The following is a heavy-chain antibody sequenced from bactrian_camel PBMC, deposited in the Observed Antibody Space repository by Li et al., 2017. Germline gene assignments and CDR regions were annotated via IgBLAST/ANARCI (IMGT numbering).Heavy chain of an antibody. J-gene: IGHJ4*01. Sequence: VQLVESGGGSVQPGGSLNVSCTASGFTTGLTLESKCMGWFRQGEGKEREGVAVIHRFGMVIYADSVKGRFTISRDTATNTMYLQMNSLKPEDTAMYYCAADDGLVRKAPLQYKSYNYWGQGTQVTVS. CDR2: IHRFGMV. CDR1: GFTTGLTLESKC. V-gene: IGHV3S53*01. CDR3: AADDGLVRKAPLQYKSYNY. D-gene: IGHD5*01.